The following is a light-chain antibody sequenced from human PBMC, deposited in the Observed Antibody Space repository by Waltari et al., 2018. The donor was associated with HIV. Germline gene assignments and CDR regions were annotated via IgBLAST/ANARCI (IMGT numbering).Light chain of an antibody. CDR1: QSISAK. Sequence: EIVMTQSPPTLSVSPGQRVTLSCRASQSISAKVAWYQQRPGQAHRLLIYEAATRPTGIPARFSGSGSGTEFTLTISSLQSEDFATYFCQQYDDGPRGITFGQGTMLEIK. CDR3: QQYDDGPRGIT. J-gene: IGKJ2*01. V-gene: IGKV3-15*01. CDR2: EAA.